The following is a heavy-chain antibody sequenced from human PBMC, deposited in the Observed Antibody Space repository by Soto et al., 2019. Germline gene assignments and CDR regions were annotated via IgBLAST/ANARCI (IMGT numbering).Heavy chain of an antibody. CDR2: ISYDGSNK. Sequence: QVQLVESGGGVVQPGRSLRLSCAASGFTFSSYGMHWVRQAPGKGLEWVAVISYDGSNKYYADSVKGRFTISRDNSKNTAYLQMNSLRADDTAVYYSAKGQVRDGDCHYFDYWGQGTLVTVSS. D-gene: IGHD4-17*01. V-gene: IGHV3-30*18. CDR3: AKGQVRDGDCHYFDY. CDR1: GFTFSSYG. J-gene: IGHJ4*02.